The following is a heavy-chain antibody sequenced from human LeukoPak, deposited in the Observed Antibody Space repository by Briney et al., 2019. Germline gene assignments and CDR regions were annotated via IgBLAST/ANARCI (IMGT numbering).Heavy chain of an antibody. CDR2: IWYDGSNK. J-gene: IGHJ4*02. Sequence: GGSLRLSCAAAGFTFGSYGMHWVRQAPGKGLEWVAVIWYDGSNKYYADSVKGRFTISRDDSKNTLYLQMNSLRVEDTAVYYCAKGGSSSGYHMLDYWGQGTLVIVSS. D-gene: IGHD5-12*01. CDR1: GFTFGSYG. CDR3: AKGGSSSGYHMLDY. V-gene: IGHV3-33*06.